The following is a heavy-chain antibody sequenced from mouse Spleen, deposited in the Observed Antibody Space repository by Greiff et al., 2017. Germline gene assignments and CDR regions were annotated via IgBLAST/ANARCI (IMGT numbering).Heavy chain of an antibody. D-gene: IGHD2-14*01. J-gene: IGHJ1*01. CDR1: GYSITSGYY. V-gene: IGHV3-6*02. Sequence: ESGPGLVKPSQSLSLTCSVTGYSITSGYYWNWIRQFPGNKLEWMGYISYDGSNNYNPSLKNRISITRDTSKNQFFLKLNSVTTEDTATYYCATYYRYDGYFDVWGAGTTVTVSS. CDR3: ATYYRYDGYFDV. CDR2: ISYDGSN.